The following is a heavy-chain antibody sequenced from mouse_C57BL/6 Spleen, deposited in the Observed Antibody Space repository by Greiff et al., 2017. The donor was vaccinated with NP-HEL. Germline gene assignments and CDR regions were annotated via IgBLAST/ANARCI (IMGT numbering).Heavy chain of an antibody. V-gene: IGHV1-69*01. J-gene: IGHJ2*01. D-gene: IGHD2-5*01. CDR2: IDPSDSYT. CDR1: GYTFTSYW. CDR3: ARSGYSNYGFDY. Sequence: QVQLQQPGAELVMPGASVKLSCKASGYTFTSYWMHWVKQRPGQGLEWIGEIDPSDSYTNYNQKFKGKSTLTVDKSSSTAYMQLSSLTSEDSAFYYCARSGYSNYGFDYWGQGTTLTVSS.